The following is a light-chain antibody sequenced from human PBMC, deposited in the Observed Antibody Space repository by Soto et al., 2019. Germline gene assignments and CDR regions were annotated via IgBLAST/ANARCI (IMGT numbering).Light chain of an antibody. CDR1: QGISSN. Sequence: DILLTQSPSFLSSCVGHRSTITCRSSQGISSNLAWYQQKPGKAPKLLIYAASTLQSGVPSRFSGSGSGTDFTLTISSLEPEDFAVYYCQQRSNWPPNTFGQGTRLEIK. V-gene: IGKV1-9*01. CDR3: QQRSNWPPNT. J-gene: IGKJ5*01. CDR2: AAS.